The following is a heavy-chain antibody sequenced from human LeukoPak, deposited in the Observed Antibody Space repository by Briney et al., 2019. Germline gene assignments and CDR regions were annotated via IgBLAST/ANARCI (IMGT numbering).Heavy chain of an antibody. CDR1: GVSFSGYY. D-gene: IGHD6-13*01. Sequence: SETLSLTCAVYGVSFSGYYWSWIRQPPGKGLEWIGEINHSGSTNYNPSLKSRVTISVDTSKNQFSLKLSSVTAADTAMYYCAGSSWIHYYYYGMDVWGQGTTVTVSS. CDR2: INHSGST. CDR3: AGSSWIHYYYYGMDV. J-gene: IGHJ6*02. V-gene: IGHV4-34*01.